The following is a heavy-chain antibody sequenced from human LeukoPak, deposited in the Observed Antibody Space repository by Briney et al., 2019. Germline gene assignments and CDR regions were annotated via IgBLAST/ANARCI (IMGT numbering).Heavy chain of an antibody. CDR3: ARVLDYYDSSGYSDAFDI. CDR2: MNPNSGNT. CDR1: GYTFTSYD. J-gene: IGHJ3*02. V-gene: IGHV1-8*01. D-gene: IGHD3-22*01. Sequence: ASLKVSCKASGYTFTSYDINWVRQTTGQGLEWMGWMNPNSGNTGYAQKFQGRVTMTRNTSISTAYMELSSLRSEDTAVYYCARVLDYYDSSGYSDAFDIWGQGTMVTVSS.